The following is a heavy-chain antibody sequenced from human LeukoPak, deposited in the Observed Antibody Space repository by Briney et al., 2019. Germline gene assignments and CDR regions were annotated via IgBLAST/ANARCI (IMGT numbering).Heavy chain of an antibody. D-gene: IGHD1-26*01. CDR2: IFYSGST. V-gene: IGHV4-39*07. Sequence: SETLSLTCTVSGGSISTSNYYWGWIRQPPGKGLEWIGNIFYSGSTYYSPSLRSRVTISLDTSRNQFSLKLNSVTAADTAVYYCASIRGATAIDPWGQGTLVTVSS. CDR3: ASIRGATAIDP. J-gene: IGHJ5*02. CDR1: GGSISTSNYY.